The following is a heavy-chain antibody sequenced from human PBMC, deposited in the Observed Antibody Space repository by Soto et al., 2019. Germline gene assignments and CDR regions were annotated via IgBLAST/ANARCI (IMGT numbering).Heavy chain of an antibody. V-gene: IGHV4-34*01. CDR3: AREYSRSSGDY. CDR1: GGSFSGYY. J-gene: IGHJ4*02. D-gene: IGHD6-6*01. Sequence: SETLSLTCAVYGGSFSGYYWSWIRHPPGKGLEWIGEINHSGSTKYNPSLKRRFTISVDTSKNQFSLKLSSVTAADTAVYYCAREYSRSSGDYWGQGTLVTVSS. CDR2: INHSGST.